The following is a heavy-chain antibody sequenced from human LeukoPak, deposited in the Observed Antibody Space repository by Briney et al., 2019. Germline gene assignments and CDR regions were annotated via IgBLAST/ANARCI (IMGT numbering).Heavy chain of an antibody. CDR3: ATSPYYFGSGTLNWFDP. J-gene: IGHJ5*02. D-gene: IGHD3-10*01. CDR2: VYSTGVT. Sequence: SETLSLTCTVSGGSISSSSHYWGCIRQPPGKGLEWIGSVYSTGVTYYSPSLKSRVTISVDTSKNQFSLKLSSVTAADTAVYYCATSPYYFGSGTLNWFDPWGQGTLVTVSS. CDR1: GGSISSSSHY. V-gene: IGHV4-39*01.